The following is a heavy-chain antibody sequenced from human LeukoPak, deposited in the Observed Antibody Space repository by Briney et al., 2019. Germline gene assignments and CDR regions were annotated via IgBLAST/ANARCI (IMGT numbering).Heavy chain of an antibody. D-gene: IGHD1-26*01. V-gene: IGHV3-7*01. CDR1: GFTFSSYW. CDR2: IKQDGSEK. Sequence: GGSLRLSCAASGFTFSSYWMSWVRQAPGKGLEWVANIKQDGSEKYYVDSVKGRFTISRDNAKNSLYLQMNSLRAEDTAVYYCARGGWELLPNFDYWGQGTLVTVSS. CDR3: ARGGWELLPNFDY. J-gene: IGHJ4*02.